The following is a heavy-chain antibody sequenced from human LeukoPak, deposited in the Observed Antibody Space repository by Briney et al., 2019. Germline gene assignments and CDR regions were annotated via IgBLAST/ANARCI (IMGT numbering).Heavy chain of an antibody. J-gene: IGHJ4*02. V-gene: IGHV3-21*01. CDR1: GYTFSSYS. CDR3: ARGPPGYFDY. Sequence: GGSLRLSCAASGYTFSSYSMNWVRQAPGKGLEWVSSISSSSSYIYYADSVKGRFTISRDNAKNSLYLQMNSLRAEDTAVYYCARGPPGYFDYWGQGTLVTVSS. CDR2: ISSSSSYI.